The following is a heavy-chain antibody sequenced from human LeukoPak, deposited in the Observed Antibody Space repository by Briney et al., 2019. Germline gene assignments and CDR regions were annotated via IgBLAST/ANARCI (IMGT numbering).Heavy chain of an antibody. J-gene: IGHJ4*02. D-gene: IGHD2-21*02. CDR1: GFTFSSYS. V-gene: IGHV3-21*01. CDR2: ISSSSSYI. CDR3: ASRQPLLTR. Sequence: GGALRLSCAASGFTFSSYSMNWVRQAPGKGLEWVSSISSSSSYIYYADSVKGRFAISRDNAKNSLYLQMNSLRAEDTAVYYCASRQPLLTRWGQGTLVTVSS.